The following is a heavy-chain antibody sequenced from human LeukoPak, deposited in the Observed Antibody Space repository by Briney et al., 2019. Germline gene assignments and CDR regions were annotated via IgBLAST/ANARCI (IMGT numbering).Heavy chain of an antibody. CDR1: GGSISTSSYY. J-gene: IGHJ4*02. CDR2: IFYTGPT. CDR3: GRPRPGYGDYEI. D-gene: IGHD4-17*01. Sequence: SETLSLTCTVSGGSISTSSYYWGWVRQPPGKGLEWIGSIFYTGPTYYNPSLKSRVTISVDTSKNQFSLWLSSVTAADTAVYYCGRPRPGYGDYEIWGQGILVTVSS. V-gene: IGHV4-39*01.